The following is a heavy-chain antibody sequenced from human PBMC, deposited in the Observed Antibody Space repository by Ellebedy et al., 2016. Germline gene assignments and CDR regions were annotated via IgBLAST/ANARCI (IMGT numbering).Heavy chain of an antibody. D-gene: IGHD3-22*01. J-gene: IGHJ3*02. CDR3: ARAPDYYDSSGYYLDDAFDI. CDR2: IIPILGIA. CDR1: GGTFSSYA. V-gene: IGHV1-69*10. Sequence: ASVKVSCKASGGTFSSYAISWVRQAPGQGLEWMGGIIPILGIANYAQKFQGRVTITADKSTSTAYMELSSLRSEDTAVYYCARAPDYYDSSGYYLDDAFDIWGQGTMVTVSS.